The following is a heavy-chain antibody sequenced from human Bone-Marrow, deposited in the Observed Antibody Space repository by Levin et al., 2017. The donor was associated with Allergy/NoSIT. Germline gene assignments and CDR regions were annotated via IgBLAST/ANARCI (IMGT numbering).Heavy chain of an antibody. J-gene: IGHJ4*02. CDR3: AKARRSRLGRVGDLDY. CDR1: GFTFSSYA. Sequence: GGSLRLSCAASGFTFSSYAMSWVRQAPGKGLEWVSAISGSGGSTYYADLVKGRFTTSRDNSKNTLYLQMNSLRAEDTAGYDCAKARRSRLGRVGDLDYWGQGTLVTVSS. D-gene: IGHD7-27*01. CDR2: ISGSGGST. V-gene: IGHV3-23*01.